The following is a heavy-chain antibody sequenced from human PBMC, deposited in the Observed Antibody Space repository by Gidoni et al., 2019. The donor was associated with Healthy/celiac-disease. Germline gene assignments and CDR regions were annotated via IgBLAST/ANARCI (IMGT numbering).Heavy chain of an antibody. V-gene: IGHV3-15*01. CDR2: IKSKTDGGTT. D-gene: IGHD2-21*02. J-gene: IGHJ4*02. Sequence: EVQLVESGGGLVKPGGSLRLSCAASGFTFSNAWMSWVRQAPGKGLEWVGRIKSKTDGGTTDYAAPVKGRFTISRDDSKNTLYLQMNSLKTEDTAVYYCKRGVVTAISSDYWGQGTLVTVSS. CDR3: KRGVVTAISSDY. CDR1: GFTFSNAW.